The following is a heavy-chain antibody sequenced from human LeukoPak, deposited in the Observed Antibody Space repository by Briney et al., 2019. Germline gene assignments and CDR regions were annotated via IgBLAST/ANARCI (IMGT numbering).Heavy chain of an antibody. J-gene: IGHJ2*01. V-gene: IGHV4-39*07. D-gene: IGHD3-22*01. CDR3: ARGSNYYDSSGYYSWYFDL. CDR1: GGSISSNGYY. CDR2: FYYTGST. Sequence: SETLSLTCTVSGGSISSNGYYWGWIRQPPGKGLEWIGSFYYTGSTFYSPSLKSRVTISVDTSKNQFSLKLSSVTAADTAVYYCARGSNYYDSSGYYSWYFDLWGRGTLVTVSS.